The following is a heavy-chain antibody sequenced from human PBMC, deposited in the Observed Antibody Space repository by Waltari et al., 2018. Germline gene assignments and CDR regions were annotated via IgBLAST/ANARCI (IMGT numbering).Heavy chain of an antibody. CDR1: GFPFSSYW. J-gene: IGHJ3*02. CDR2: INSDGSST. D-gene: IGHD6-13*01. Sequence: EVQLVESGGGLVQPGGSLRLSCAASGFPFSSYWMHWFRQAPGKGLVWVSRINSDGSSTSYADSVKGRFTISRDNAKNTLYLQMNSLRAEDTAVYYCARVISSSWYPAFDIWGQGTMVTVSS. CDR3: ARVISSSWYPAFDI. V-gene: IGHV3-74*01.